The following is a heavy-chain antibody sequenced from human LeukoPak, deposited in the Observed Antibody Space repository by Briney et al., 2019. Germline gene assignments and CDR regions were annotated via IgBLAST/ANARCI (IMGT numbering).Heavy chain of an antibody. CDR3: ARADYDYVWGSYRQYYFDY. CDR1: GFTFSSYW. CDR2: IKQGGSEK. Sequence: GGSLRLSCAASGFTFSSYWMSWVRQAPGKGLKWVATIKQGGSEKYYVDSVKGRFTISRDNAKNSLYLQMNSLGAEDTAVYYCARADYDYVWGSYRQYYFDYWGQGTLVTVSS. V-gene: IGHV3-7*01. J-gene: IGHJ4*02. D-gene: IGHD3-16*02.